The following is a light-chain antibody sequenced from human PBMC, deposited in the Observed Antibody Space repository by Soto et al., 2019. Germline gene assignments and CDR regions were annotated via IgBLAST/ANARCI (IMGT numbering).Light chain of an antibody. J-gene: IGKJ5*01. CDR3: QQYNNWPFS. CDR1: QAVYSSL. V-gene: IGKV3-20*01. Sequence: EIVLTVSPGTLSLSPGERARLSCRATQAVYSSLLAWYQQKPGQAPRLLIYGASSRATGIPDRFSGTGSETDFTLTISGLQSEDSAIYFCQQYNNWPFSFGQGTRLEI. CDR2: GAS.